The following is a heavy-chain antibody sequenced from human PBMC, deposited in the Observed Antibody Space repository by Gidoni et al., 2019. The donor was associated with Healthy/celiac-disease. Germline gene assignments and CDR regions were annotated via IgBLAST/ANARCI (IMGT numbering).Heavy chain of an antibody. Sequence: QVQLVESGGGVVQPGRSLRLSCAASGFTFSSYAMHWVRQAPGKGLGWVGVISYDGSNKYYADSVKGRFTISRDNSKNTLYLQMNSLRAEDTAVYYCARSYCSSTSCSYYYYYGMDVWGQGTTVTVSS. V-gene: IGHV3-30-3*01. CDR1: GFTFSSYA. D-gene: IGHD2-2*01. J-gene: IGHJ6*02. CDR3: ARSYCSSTSCSYYYYYGMDV. CDR2: ISYDGSNK.